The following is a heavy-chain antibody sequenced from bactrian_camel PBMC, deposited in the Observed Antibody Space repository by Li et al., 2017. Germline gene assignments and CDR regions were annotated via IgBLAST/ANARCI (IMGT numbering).Heavy chain of an antibody. CDR2: ISTDGTT. Sequence: VQLVESGGGLVQPGGSLRLSYTARGFTSNTCGTGWYRQAAGKQREWVSSISTDGTTGYEDSVKGRFTISKDKAKDTLYLQMNRLKPEDTAMYYCAKGVRGAVYYESNFWGQGTQVTV. J-gene: IGHJ4*01. CDR1: GFTSNTCG. D-gene: IGHD2*01. V-gene: IGHV3S53*01. CDR3: AKGVRGAVYYESNF.